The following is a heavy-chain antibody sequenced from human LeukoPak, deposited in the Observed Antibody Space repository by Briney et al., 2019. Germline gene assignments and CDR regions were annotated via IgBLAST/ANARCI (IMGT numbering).Heavy chain of an antibody. D-gene: IGHD6-19*01. V-gene: IGHV3-21*01. CDR1: GGSISSNS. CDR3: ARDMEQWLVLDY. Sequence: ETLSLTCAVSGGSISSNSYYWGWIRQPPGKGLEWVSSISSSSSYIYYADSVKGRFTISRDNAKNSLYLQMNSLRAEDTAVYYCARDMEQWLVLDYWGQGTLVTVSS. CDR2: ISSSSSYI. J-gene: IGHJ4*02.